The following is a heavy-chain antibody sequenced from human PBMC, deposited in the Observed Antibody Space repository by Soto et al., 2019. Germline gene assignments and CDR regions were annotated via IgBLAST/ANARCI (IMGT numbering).Heavy chain of an antibody. D-gene: IGHD1-20*01. CDR2: IYLDDDK. CDR1: GFSLSTSGVG. CDR3: AHSIYSPYNWNDGNYFDY. V-gene: IGHV2-5*02. Sequence: QITLKESGPTLVKPTQTLTLTCTFSGFSLSTSGVGVGWIRQPPGKALEWLALIYLDDDKRYSPSLKSRLTITKDTSKSQVVLTMTNMDPVDTATYYCAHSIYSPYNWNDGNYFDYWGQGTLVTVSS. J-gene: IGHJ4*02.